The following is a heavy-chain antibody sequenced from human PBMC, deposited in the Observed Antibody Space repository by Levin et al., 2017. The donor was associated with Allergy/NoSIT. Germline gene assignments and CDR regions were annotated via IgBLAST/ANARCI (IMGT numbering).Heavy chain of an antibody. CDR3: ARATGYDLDQ. Sequence: SQTLSLTCPVSGGSLLRVFSSLRFLLPPPGKGREWIGYIYYSGKTYYNPSLKGRVTISVDTSKNQFSLKLSTVTAADTAVYYCARATGYDLDQWGQGTMVTVSS. CDR2: IYYSGKT. CDR1: GGSLLRVFSS. J-gene: IGHJ4*02. D-gene: IGHD5-12*01. V-gene: IGHV4-31*03.